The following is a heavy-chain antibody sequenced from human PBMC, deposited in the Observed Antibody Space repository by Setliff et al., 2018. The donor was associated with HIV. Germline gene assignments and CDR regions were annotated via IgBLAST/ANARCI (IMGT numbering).Heavy chain of an antibody. CDR3: AGVLGVRRDYYDSSAPLRAAFDI. Sequence: ASETLSLTCTVSGGSITSGGDSWSWIRQHTGKGLKWIGYISYSGITYYDPSLKSRLTMSVDTSNNQFSLKLSSATAADTAVYYCAGVLGVRRDYYDSSAPLRAAFDIWGQGTMVTVSS. V-gene: IGHV4-31*03. CDR2: ISYSGIT. D-gene: IGHD3-22*01. CDR1: GGSITSGGDS. J-gene: IGHJ3*02.